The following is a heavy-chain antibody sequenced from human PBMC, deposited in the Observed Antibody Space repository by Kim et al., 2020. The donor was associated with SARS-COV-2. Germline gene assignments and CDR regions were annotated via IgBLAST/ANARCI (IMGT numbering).Heavy chain of an antibody. Sequence: GGSLRLSCAASGFTFSNYAMNWVRQAPGKGLEWVSSISGNSGSTYYADSVKGRFTISRDNPKNTLYLQMNSLRAEDTAVYYCAKSRAGGYYGSGTYGVRDFCGQGTLVTVSS. V-gene: IGHV3-23*01. CDR3: AKSRAGGYYGSGTYGVRDF. D-gene: IGHD3-10*01. J-gene: IGHJ4*02. CDR2: ISGNSGST. CDR1: GFTFSNYA.